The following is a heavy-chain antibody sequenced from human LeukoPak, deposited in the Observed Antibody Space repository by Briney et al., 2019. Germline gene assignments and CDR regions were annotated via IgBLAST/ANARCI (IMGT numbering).Heavy chain of an antibody. CDR2: INPNSGGT. CDR1: GYTFTGYY. CDR3: ARGTYYYDSSGYGSGIDC. J-gene: IGHJ4*02. Sequence: GASVKVSCKASGYTFTGYYMHWVRQAPGQGLEWMGWINPNSGGTNYAQKFQGRVTMTRDTSISTAYMELSRLRSDDTAVYYCARGTYYYDSSGYGSGIDCWGQGTLVTVSS. V-gene: IGHV1-2*02. D-gene: IGHD3-22*01.